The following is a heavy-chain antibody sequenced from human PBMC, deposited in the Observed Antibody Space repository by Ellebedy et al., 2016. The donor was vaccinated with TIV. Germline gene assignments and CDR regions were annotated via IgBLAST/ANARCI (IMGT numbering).Heavy chain of an antibody. Sequence: PGGSLRLSCAASGFTFRSFTINWVRQAPGKGLEWVSSISSSATYIHNADSVKGRFTISRDNAKNSLYLQMNSLRVEDTAVYYCARPGASYSSSWYDFDCWGQGTLVTVSS. CDR3: ARPGASYSSSWYDFDC. J-gene: IGHJ4*02. D-gene: IGHD6-13*01. CDR1: GFTFRSFT. CDR2: ISSSATYI. V-gene: IGHV3-21*01.